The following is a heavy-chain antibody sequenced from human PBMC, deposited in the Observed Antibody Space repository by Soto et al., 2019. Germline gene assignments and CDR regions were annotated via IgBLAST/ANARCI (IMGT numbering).Heavy chain of an antibody. CDR3: AKDYGLGGGSCFPY. CDR2: ISGSGDNT. D-gene: IGHD2-15*01. V-gene: IGHV3-23*01. J-gene: IGHJ4*02. Sequence: EVQLLESGGGLVQPGGSLRLSCAASGFTSSRFAMSWVRQAPGKGLEWISAISGSGDNTYYADSVKGRFAISRDNSGNTLYLQMNSLRADDTALYYCAKDYGLGGGSCFPYWGQGTLVTVSA. CDR1: GFTSSRFA.